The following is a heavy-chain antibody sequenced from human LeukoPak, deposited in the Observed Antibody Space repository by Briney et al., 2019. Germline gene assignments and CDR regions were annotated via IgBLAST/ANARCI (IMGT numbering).Heavy chain of an antibody. V-gene: IGHV4-39*01. CDR1: GGSISSSSYY. J-gene: IGHJ6*02. CDR3: ASRYDFWSGGYYYYGMDV. Sequence: SETLSLTCTVSGGSISSSSYYWGWIRQPPGKGLEWIGSIYYSGSTYYNRSLKSRVTISVDTSKNQFSLKLSSVTAADTAVYYCASRYDFWSGGYYYYGMDVWGQGTTVTVSS. D-gene: IGHD3-3*01. CDR2: IYYSGST.